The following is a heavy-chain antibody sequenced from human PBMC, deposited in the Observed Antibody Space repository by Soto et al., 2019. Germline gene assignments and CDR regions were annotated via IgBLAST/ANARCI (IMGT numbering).Heavy chain of an antibody. Sequence: SVKVSCKASGGTFISYAISWVRQAPGQGLEWMGGIIPIFGTANYAQKFQGRVTITADESTSTAYMELSSLRSEDTAVYYCARTRTYDFWSGYYRYYFDYWGQGTLVTVSS. V-gene: IGHV1-69*13. CDR2: IIPIFGTA. CDR3: ARTRTYDFWSGYYRYYFDY. D-gene: IGHD3-3*01. CDR1: GGTFISYA. J-gene: IGHJ4*02.